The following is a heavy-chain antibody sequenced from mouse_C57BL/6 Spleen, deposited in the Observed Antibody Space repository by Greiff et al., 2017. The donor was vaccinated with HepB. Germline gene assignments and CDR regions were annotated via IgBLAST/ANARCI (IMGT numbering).Heavy chain of an antibody. CDR2: ISYDGSN. V-gene: IGHV3-6*01. D-gene: IGHD4-1*01. Sequence: EVQLQESGPGLVKPSQSLSLTCSVTGYSITSGYSWNWIRQFPGNKLEWMGYISYDGSNNYNPSLKNRISITRDTSKNQFFLKLNSVTTEDTATYYCARVGRGYAMDYWGQGTSVTVSS. CDR3: ARVGRGYAMDY. CDR1: GYSITSGYS. J-gene: IGHJ4*01.